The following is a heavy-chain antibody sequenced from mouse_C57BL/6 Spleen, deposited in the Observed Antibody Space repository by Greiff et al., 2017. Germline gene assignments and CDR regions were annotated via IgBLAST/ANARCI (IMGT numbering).Heavy chain of an antibody. CDR3: AKCPISENYFDY. CDR2: INPSSGYT. J-gene: IGHJ2*01. CDR1: GYTFTSYW. D-gene: IGHD3-1*01. Sequence: QVQLQQSGAELAKPGASVKLSCKASGYTFTSYWMHWVKQRPGQGLEWIGYINPSSGYTKYNQKFKDKATLTADKSSSTANMQLSSLTYGDSAVYYCAKCPISENYFDYWGQGTTLTVSS. V-gene: IGHV1-7*01.